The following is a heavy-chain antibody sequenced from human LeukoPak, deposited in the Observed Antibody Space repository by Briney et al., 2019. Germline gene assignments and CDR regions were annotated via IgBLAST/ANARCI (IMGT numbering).Heavy chain of an antibody. J-gene: IGHJ4*02. D-gene: IGHD3-10*01. CDR2: ISAYNGNT. V-gene: IGHV1-18*01. CDR3: ARGPMVRGVIWTYYFDY. Sequence: ASVTVSCRASGYTFTSYGISWVRQAPGQGLEWMGWISAYNGNTNYAQKLQGRVTMTTDTSTSTAYMELRSLRSDDTAVYYCARGPMVRGVIWTYYFDYWGQGTLVTVSS. CDR1: GYTFTSYG.